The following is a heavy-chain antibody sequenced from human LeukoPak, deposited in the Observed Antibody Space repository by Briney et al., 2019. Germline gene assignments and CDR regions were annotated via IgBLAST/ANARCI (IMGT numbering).Heavy chain of an antibody. Sequence: SETLSLTCTVSGGSISTYYWTWIRQPPGKGLEWIGYIYYGGSTNYNPSLKSRVTISVDTSKNQFSLRLSSVTAADTAVYYCARGSTIFSGEWGQGTLVTVSS. J-gene: IGHJ4*02. D-gene: IGHD3-3*01. CDR1: GGSISTYY. V-gene: IGHV4-59*01. CDR3: ARGSTIFSGE. CDR2: IYYGGST.